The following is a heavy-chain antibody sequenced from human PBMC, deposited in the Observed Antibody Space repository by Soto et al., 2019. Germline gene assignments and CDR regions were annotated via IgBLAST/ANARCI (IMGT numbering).Heavy chain of an antibody. V-gene: IGHV3-48*03. Sequence: EVQLLESGGGVVQPGGSLRLSCEVSGFTFSSYEMYWVRQAPGKGLEWVAYISSSGETVYYAGSVQGRFTISRDNAKNSLYLQMSSLGAEDTAVYYCAREGFYAMDVWGQGTKVTVSS. CDR3: AREGFYAMDV. CDR1: GFTFSSYE. J-gene: IGHJ6*02. CDR2: ISSSGETV. D-gene: IGHD2-2*01.